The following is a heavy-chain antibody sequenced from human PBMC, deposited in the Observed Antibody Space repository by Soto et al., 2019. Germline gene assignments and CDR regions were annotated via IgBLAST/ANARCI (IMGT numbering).Heavy chain of an antibody. CDR1: GFTFSRYS. CDR3: ARDTGSGNYYKDLDY. V-gene: IGHV3-48*02. Sequence: GSLRLSCAASGFTFSRYSMNWVRQAPGKGLEWVSYISSSSSTIYYADSVKGRFTISRDHAKNSLYLQMHSLRDEDTAVYYCARDTGSGNYYKDLDYWGQGTLVTVSS. CDR2: ISSSSSTI. J-gene: IGHJ4*02. D-gene: IGHD1-26*01.